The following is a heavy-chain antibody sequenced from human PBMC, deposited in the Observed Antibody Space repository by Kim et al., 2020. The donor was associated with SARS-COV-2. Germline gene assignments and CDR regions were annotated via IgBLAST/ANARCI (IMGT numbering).Heavy chain of an antibody. V-gene: IGHV1-2*02. D-gene: IGHD3-3*01. Sequence: ASVIVSCQASGYTFTTYYMNWVRQAPGQGPEWMGWVDPSNGDTKYSQKFQGRVTMTRDTSINTAYLELPRRGLDDTAVYYCAKREGRRRDFWIGPEENYYHGMDVCGQGTTVTVS. CDR1: GYTFTTYY. CDR2: VDPSNGDT. J-gene: IGHJ6*02. CDR3: AKREGRRRDFWIGPEENYYHGMDV.